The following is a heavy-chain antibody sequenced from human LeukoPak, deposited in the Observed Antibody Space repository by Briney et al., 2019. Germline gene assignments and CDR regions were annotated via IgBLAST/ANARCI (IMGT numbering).Heavy chain of an antibody. Sequence: GGSLRLSCAASGFTFSSYSMNWVRQAPGKGLEWVSSISSSSSYIYYADSVKGRFTISRDNAKSSLYLQMNSLRAEDTAVYYCARDLWSGYSALFDYWGQGTLVTVSS. CDR1: GFTFSSYS. CDR3: ARDLWSGYSALFDY. D-gene: IGHD3-3*01. CDR2: ISSSSSYI. J-gene: IGHJ4*02. V-gene: IGHV3-21*01.